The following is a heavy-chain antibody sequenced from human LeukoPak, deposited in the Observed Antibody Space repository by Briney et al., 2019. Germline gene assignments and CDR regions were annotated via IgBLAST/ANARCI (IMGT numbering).Heavy chain of an antibody. Sequence: GASVKVSCKASGYTFTSYGISWVRQAPGQGLEWMGWISAYNGNTNYAQKLQGRVTMTTDTSMSTAYMELRSLRSDDTAVYYCARVKGSYYDFWSGYYYFDYWGQGTLVTVSS. V-gene: IGHV1-18*01. CDR2: ISAYNGNT. CDR3: ARVKGSYYDFWSGYYYFDY. D-gene: IGHD3-3*01. J-gene: IGHJ4*02. CDR1: GYTFTSYG.